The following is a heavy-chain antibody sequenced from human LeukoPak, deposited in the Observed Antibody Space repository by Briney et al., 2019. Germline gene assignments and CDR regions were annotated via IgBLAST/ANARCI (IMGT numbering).Heavy chain of an antibody. J-gene: IGHJ4*02. CDR3: AREFSSSWLY. D-gene: IGHD6-13*01. CDR1: GYTLTGYY. CDR2: ISPNSGDT. V-gene: IGHV1-2*02. Sequence: ASVKVSCKASGYTLTGYYMHWVRQAPGQGLEWMGWISPNSGDTNYAQKFQGRVTMTRDASISTAYLELSSLRSDDTAVYYCAREFSSSWLYWGQGTLVTVSS.